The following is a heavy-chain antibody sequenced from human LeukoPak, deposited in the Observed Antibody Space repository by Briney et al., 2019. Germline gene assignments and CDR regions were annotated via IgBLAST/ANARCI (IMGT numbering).Heavy chain of an antibody. Sequence: GRSLRLSCAASGFTFSSYGMHWVRQAPGKGLEWVAVISYDGSNKYYADSVKDRFTISRDNSKNTLYLQMNSLRAEDTAVYYCAKDEVGSSGWCFDYWGQGTLVTVSS. J-gene: IGHJ4*02. V-gene: IGHV3-30*18. CDR3: AKDEVGSSGWCFDY. CDR2: ISYDGSNK. CDR1: GFTFSSYG. D-gene: IGHD6-19*01.